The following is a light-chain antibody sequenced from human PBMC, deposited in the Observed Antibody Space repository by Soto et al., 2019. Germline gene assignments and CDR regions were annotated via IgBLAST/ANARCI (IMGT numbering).Light chain of an antibody. Sequence: ALTQPASVSGSPGQSITISCTGTSSDVGGYNYVSCYQQHPGKAPKLMIYAVSNRPSGVSNRFSGSKSGNTATLTISGLQAEDEADYYCCSYTVSGNYVLGNGTQVT. J-gene: IGLJ1*01. V-gene: IGLV2-14*01. CDR1: SSDVGGYNY. CDR3: CSYTVSGNYV. CDR2: AVS.